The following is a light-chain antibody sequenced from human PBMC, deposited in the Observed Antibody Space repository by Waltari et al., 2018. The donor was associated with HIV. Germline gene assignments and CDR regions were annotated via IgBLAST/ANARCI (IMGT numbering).Light chain of an antibody. CDR1: SSIGSS. CDR2: YAS. V-gene: IGKV6-21*01. Sequence: EIVLTQSPESQSVSSKDQVPSTCLAISSIGSSLHWSQPKPNQSPKLLINYASRSFSDVPSRFSGRGSGTDFNLTINRLEGEDAATYYCHQSSSLPHTFVQGTKLEIK. CDR3: HQSSSLPHT. J-gene: IGKJ2*01.